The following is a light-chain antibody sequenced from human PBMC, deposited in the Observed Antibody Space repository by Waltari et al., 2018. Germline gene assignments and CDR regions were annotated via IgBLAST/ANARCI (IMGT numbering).Light chain of an antibody. CDR1: NSDIGTYNY. CDR3: SAYAGSNTLV. V-gene: IGLV2-8*01. CDR2: EVN. J-gene: IGLJ2*01. Sequence: QSALTQPPSASGSPGQSATISCSGPNSDIGTYNYVSWFQHHPGRAPKLLFYEVNKRASGVPVRFSGSKSDNRASLTVSGLQADDEAVYHCSAYAGSNTLVFGGGTRLTVL.